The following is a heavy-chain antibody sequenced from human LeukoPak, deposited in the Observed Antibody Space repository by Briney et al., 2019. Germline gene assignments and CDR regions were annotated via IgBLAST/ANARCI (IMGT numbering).Heavy chain of an antibody. CDR3: ARGIRYFDWLSYYFDY. Sequence: GASVKVSCKASGYTFTSYGISWVRQAPGQGLEWMGWISAYNGNTNYAQKLQGRVTMTTDTSTSTAYMELRSLRSDDTAVYYCARGIRYFDWLSYYFDYWGQGTLVTVSS. D-gene: IGHD3-9*01. J-gene: IGHJ4*02. CDR2: ISAYNGNT. V-gene: IGHV1-18*01. CDR1: GYTFTSYG.